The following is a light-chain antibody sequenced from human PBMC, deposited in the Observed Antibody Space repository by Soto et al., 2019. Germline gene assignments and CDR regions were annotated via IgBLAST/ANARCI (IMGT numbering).Light chain of an antibody. CDR3: QQYNNFPWT. CDR2: SAS. CDR1: QSISNW. J-gene: IGKJ1*01. Sequence: DIQMTQSPSTLSASVRDRVTITCRASQSISNWLAWYQQKPGKAPKLLIYSASSLEGGVPSRFSGSGSGTEFTLTISSLQPDDFAAYFCQQYNNFPWTFGQGTKVEIK. V-gene: IGKV1-5*01.